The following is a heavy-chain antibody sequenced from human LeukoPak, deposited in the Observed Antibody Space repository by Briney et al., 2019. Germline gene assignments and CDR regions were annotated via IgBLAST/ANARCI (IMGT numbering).Heavy chain of an antibody. CDR2: INHSGST. CDR1: GGSFSGYY. V-gene: IGHV4-34*01. J-gene: IGHJ4*02. CDR3: ARGRVAAAGDY. D-gene: IGHD6-13*01. Sequence: SETLSLTCAVYGGSFSGYYWSWIRQPPGKGLEWIGEINHSGSTNYNPSLKSRVTISVDTSKNQFSLKLSSATAADTAVYYCARGRVAAAGDYWGQGTLVTVSS.